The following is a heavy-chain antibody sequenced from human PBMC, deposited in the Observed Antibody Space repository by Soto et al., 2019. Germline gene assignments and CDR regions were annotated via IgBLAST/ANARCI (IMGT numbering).Heavy chain of an antibody. J-gene: IGHJ6*02. Sequence: SGGSLRLSCAASGFTFSSYAMHWVRQAPGKGLEWVAVISYDGSNKYYADSVKGRFTISRDNSKNTLYLQMNSLRAEDTAVYYCAREWIAVAGSYYGMDVWGQGTTVTVSS. CDR2: ISYDGSNK. V-gene: IGHV3-30-3*01. CDR1: GFTFSSYA. D-gene: IGHD6-19*01. CDR3: AREWIAVAGSYYGMDV.